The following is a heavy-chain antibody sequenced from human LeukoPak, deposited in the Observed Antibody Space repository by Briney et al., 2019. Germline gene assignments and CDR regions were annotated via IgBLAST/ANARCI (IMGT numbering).Heavy chain of an antibody. D-gene: IGHD1-14*01. CDR1: GGSINSYY. CDR3: ARESGGMLY. Sequence: PSETLSLTCTVSGGSINSYYWIWIRQPPGKGLEWIGYIYYSGSTNYSPSLKSRVTISVDTSKNQFSLKLSSVTAADTAVYYCARESGGMLYWGQGTLVTVSS. J-gene: IGHJ4*02. V-gene: IGHV4-59*01. CDR2: IYYSGST.